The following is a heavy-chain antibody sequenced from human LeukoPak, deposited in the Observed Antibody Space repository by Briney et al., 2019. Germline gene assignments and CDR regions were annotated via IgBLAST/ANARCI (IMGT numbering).Heavy chain of an antibody. D-gene: IGHD3-10*01. CDR1: GYTFTGYY. Sequence: ASVTVSCKASGYTFTGYYMHWVRQAPGQGLEWMGWINPNSGGTNYAQKFQGRVTMTRDTSISTAYMELSRLRSDDTAVYYCARDSGRAYYFDYWGQGTLVTVSS. CDR3: ARDSGRAYYFDY. J-gene: IGHJ4*02. CDR2: INPNSGGT. V-gene: IGHV1-2*02.